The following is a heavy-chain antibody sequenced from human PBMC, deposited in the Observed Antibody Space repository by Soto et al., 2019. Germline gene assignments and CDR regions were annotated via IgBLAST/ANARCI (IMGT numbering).Heavy chain of an antibody. D-gene: IGHD3-10*01. V-gene: IGHV4-59*01. Sequence: QVQLQASGPGLVKPSETLSLSCSVSGGSLSSYFWTWIRQTPGRGLEWIGHVYYSGHTKYNPSLTSRVTFSVDTSNNQFFLTLTSVTAADTATYFCARASQYYGSGPFDFWGQGTLVTVSS. CDR2: VYYSGHT. J-gene: IGHJ4*02. CDR3: ARASQYYGSGPFDF. CDR1: GGSLSSYF.